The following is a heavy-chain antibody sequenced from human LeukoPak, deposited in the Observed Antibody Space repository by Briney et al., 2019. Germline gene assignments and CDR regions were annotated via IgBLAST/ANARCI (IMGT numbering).Heavy chain of an antibody. D-gene: IGHD2-15*01. CDR1: GYTFTSYY. J-gene: IGHJ5*02. CDR2: INPSGGST. Sequence: ASVKVSCKASGYTFTSYYMHWVRQAPGQGLEWMGIINPSGGSTSYAQKFQGWVTMTRDTSISTAYMELSRLRSDDTAVYYCARGYCSGGSCYGWFDPWGQGTLVTVSS. V-gene: IGHV1-46*01. CDR3: ARGYCSGGSCYGWFDP.